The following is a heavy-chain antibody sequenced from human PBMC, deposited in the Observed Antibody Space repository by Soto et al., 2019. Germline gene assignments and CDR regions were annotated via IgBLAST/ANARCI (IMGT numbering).Heavy chain of an antibody. D-gene: IGHD6-6*01. Sequence: PSETLSLTCTFSGGSISSYYWTWIRQPPGKGLEWIGYIFYSGSTNYNPSLKSRVTISVDTSKNQFSLKLSSVTAADTAVYYCARHYSAYSSSDWFDPWGQGTLVTVSS. J-gene: IGHJ5*02. CDR3: ARHYSAYSSSDWFDP. V-gene: IGHV4-59*08. CDR1: GGSISSYY. CDR2: IFYSGST.